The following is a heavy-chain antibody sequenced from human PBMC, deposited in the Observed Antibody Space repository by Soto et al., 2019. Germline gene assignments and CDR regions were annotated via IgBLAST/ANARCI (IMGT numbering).Heavy chain of an antibody. D-gene: IGHD3-16*01. CDR1: GGSISSTNW. CDR3: ARKDLAVWFDP. CDR2: IYHSGST. Sequence: PSETLSLTCAVSGGSISSTNWWSWVRQPPGKGLQWIGEIYHSGSTNYNPSLKSRVTISVDKSKNQFSLKLSSMTAADTAMYYCARKDLAVWFDPWGQGTLVTVSS. J-gene: IGHJ5*02. V-gene: IGHV4-4*02.